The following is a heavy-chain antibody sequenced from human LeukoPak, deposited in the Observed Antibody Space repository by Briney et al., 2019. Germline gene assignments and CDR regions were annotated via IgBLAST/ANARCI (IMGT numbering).Heavy chain of an antibody. CDR2: IGTAGDT. CDR1: GFTFSSYD. Sequence: GGSLRLSCAASGFTFSSYDMHWVRQATGKGLEWVSAIGTAGDTYYPGSVKGRFTISRENAKNSLYLQMNSLRAEDTAVYYCARDSGFRVGYSFDYWGQGTLVTVSS. D-gene: IGHD5-18*01. V-gene: IGHV3-13*01. J-gene: IGHJ4*02. CDR3: ARDSGFRVGYSFDY.